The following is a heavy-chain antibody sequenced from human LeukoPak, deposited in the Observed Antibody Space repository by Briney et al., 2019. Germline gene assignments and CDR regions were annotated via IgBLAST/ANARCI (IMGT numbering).Heavy chain of an antibody. CDR3: AKARSGGSSSRGILDY. D-gene: IGHD2-15*01. V-gene: IGHV3-23*01. Sequence: PGGSLRLSCVASGFTFSSFVMSWVRQAPGKGLEWVSAIRGSGSSTYYADSVKGRFTISRDNSKNTLYLQMNSLRAEDTAAYYCAKARSGGSSSRGILDYWGQGTLVTVSS. CDR2: IRGSGSST. J-gene: IGHJ4*02. CDR1: GFTFSSFV.